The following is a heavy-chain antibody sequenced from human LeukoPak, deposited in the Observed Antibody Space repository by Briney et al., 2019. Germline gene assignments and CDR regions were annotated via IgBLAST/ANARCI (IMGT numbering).Heavy chain of an antibody. CDR1: GGSISSSPYY. CDR3: ARAHWDFDY. J-gene: IGHJ4*02. D-gene: IGHD3-16*01. CDR2: IYYSGTT. Sequence: SETLSLTCTVSGGSISSSPYYWGWIRQPPGKGLEWIGSIYYSGTTHYNPSLESRVTISVDTSRNQFSLKLSSVTAADTAVYYCARAHWDFDYWGQGILVTVSS. V-gene: IGHV4-39*07.